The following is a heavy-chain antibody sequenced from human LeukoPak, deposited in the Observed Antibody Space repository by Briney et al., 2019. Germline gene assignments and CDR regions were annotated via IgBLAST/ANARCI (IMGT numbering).Heavy chain of an antibody. Sequence: WASVKLSCKASDYTFTSYGISWVRQAPGQGLEWMGWISANSGNTYYAHKLKGRVTMTTDTSTSTAYMELRSLRSDDTAVYYCARDPGMGSITVDYWGQGTLVTVSS. V-gene: IGHV1-18*01. CDR1: DYTFTSYG. D-gene: IGHD3-3*02. J-gene: IGHJ4*02. CDR3: ARDPGMGSITVDY. CDR2: ISANSGNT.